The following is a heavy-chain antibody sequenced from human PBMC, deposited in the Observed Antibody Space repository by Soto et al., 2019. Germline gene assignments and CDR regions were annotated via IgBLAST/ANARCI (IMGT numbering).Heavy chain of an antibody. CDR3: AREWGYCSSTSYYSQSPFDI. Sequence: GGSLRLSCAASGFTFDDYGMSWVRQAPGKGLEWVSGINWNGGSTGYADSVKGRFTISRDNAKNSLYLQMNSLRAEDTALYYCAREWGYCSSTSYYSQSPFDIWGQGTMVTVSS. J-gene: IGHJ3*02. CDR2: INWNGGST. CDR1: GFTFDDYG. D-gene: IGHD2-2*01. V-gene: IGHV3-20*04.